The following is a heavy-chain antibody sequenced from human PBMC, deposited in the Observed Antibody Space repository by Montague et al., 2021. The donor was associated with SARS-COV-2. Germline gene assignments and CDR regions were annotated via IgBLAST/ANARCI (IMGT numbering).Heavy chain of an antibody. CDR3: ATTIYDYVWGTRVEFDY. V-gene: IGHV2-70*01. CDR2: IXLDYDK. Sequence: VKPTKTLTLTCTFSGFSLSTSLMCVSWIRQPPGKSLEWLALIXLDYDKYYSTSLKTRLTISKDTSNNQVVLTMTNMDPVDTATYYCATTIYDYVWGTRVEFDYWGQGTLVTVSS. CDR1: GFSLSTSLMC. D-gene: IGHD3-16*01. J-gene: IGHJ4*02.